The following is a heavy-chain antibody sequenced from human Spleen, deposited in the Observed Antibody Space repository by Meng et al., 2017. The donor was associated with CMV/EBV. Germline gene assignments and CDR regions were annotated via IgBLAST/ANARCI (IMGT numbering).Heavy chain of an antibody. J-gene: IGHJ6*02. CDR1: GLTFSSYG. V-gene: IGHV3-23*01. D-gene: IGHD4-11*01. CDR2: IGATAGGT. CDR3: ARAPDYSNYGMDV. Sequence: GESLKISCAASGLTFSSYGMSWVRQAPGKGLEWVSSIGATAGGTYYADSVKGRFTISRDNAKNTLYLQMNSLRAEDTAVYYCARAPDYSNYGMDVWGQGTTVTVSS.